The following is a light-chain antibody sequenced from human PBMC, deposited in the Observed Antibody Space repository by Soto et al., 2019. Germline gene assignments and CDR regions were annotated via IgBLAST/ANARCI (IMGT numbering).Light chain of an antibody. Sequence: EIVMTQSPATLSVSPGGGATLSCRASQSVSRNLAWYQQKPGQAPRLLIYGASTRATDIPARFSGSGSGTEFTLTISSLQSEDFAVYCCQQYHIWPLTFGGGTRVEIK. CDR3: QQYHIWPLT. V-gene: IGKV3-15*01. CDR1: QSVSRN. CDR2: GAS. J-gene: IGKJ4*01.